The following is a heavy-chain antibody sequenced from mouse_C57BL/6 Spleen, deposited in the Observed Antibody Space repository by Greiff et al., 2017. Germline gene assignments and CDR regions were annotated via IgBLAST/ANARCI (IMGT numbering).Heavy chain of an antibody. V-gene: IGHV1-81*01. CDR1: GYTFTSYG. J-gene: IGHJ4*01. CDR3: ARGQSNYGRRDAMDY. CDR2: IYPRSGNT. D-gene: IGHD2-5*01. Sequence: QVQLQQSGAELARPGASVKLSCKASGYTFTSYGISWVKQRTGQGLEWIGEIYPRSGNTYYNEKFKGKATLTADKSSSTAYMELRSLTSEDSAVYFCARGQSNYGRRDAMDYWGQGTSVTVSS.